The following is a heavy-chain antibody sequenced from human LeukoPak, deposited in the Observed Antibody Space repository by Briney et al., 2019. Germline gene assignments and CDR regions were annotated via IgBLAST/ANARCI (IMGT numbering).Heavy chain of an antibody. CDR3: ARATRISMVRGVNNWFDP. D-gene: IGHD3-10*01. CDR1: GGSISSSSYY. J-gene: IGHJ5*02. V-gene: IGHV4-39*07. Sequence: SETLSLTCTVSGGSISSSSYYWGWIRQPPGKGLEWIGSIYYSGSTYYNPSLKSRVTISVDTSKNQFSLKLSSVTAADTAVYYCARATRISMVRGVNNWFDPWGQGTLVTVSS. CDR2: IYYSGST.